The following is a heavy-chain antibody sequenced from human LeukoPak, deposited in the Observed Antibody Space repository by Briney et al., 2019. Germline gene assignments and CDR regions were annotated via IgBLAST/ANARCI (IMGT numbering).Heavy chain of an antibody. V-gene: IGHV4-34*01. Sequence: SETLSLTCAVYGGSFSAYYWNGIRQSPGKGLEWIGEIDHSGTTKYNPSLKSRLTISKDTSRSQFSLRLTSVIAADTAVYFRASFSGDPLSDSWGQGTLVTVSS. CDR1: GGSFSAYY. CDR3: ASFSGDPLSDS. D-gene: IGHD4-17*01. CDR2: IDHSGTT. J-gene: IGHJ4*02.